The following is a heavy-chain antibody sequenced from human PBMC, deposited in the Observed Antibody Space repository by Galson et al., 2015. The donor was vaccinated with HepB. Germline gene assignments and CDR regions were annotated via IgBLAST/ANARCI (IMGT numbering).Heavy chain of an antibody. J-gene: IGHJ6*02. CDR3: ARDSPRSIQLWDYGMDV. CDR2: IKQDGSEK. CDR1: GFTFSSYW. D-gene: IGHD5-18*01. Sequence: SLRLSCAASGFTFSSYWMSWVRQAPGKGLEWVANIKQDGSEKYYVDSVKGRFTISRDNAKNSLYLQMNSLRAEDTAVYYCARDSPRSIQLWDYGMDVWGQGTTVTVSS. V-gene: IGHV3-7*03.